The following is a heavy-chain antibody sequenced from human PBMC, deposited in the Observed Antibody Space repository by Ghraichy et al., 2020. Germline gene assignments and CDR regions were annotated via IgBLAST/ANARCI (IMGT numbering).Heavy chain of an antibody. CDR1: GFTFSSYG. CDR3: AKGVASNYDPYYYYYYMDV. Sequence: GGSLRLSCAASGFTFSSYGMHWVRQAPGKGLEWVAVISYDGSNKYYADSVKGRFTISRDNSKNTLYLQMNSLRAEDTAVYYCAKGVASNYDPYYYYYYMDVWGKGTTVTVSS. D-gene: IGHD4-11*01. CDR2: ISYDGSNK. J-gene: IGHJ6*03. V-gene: IGHV3-30*18.